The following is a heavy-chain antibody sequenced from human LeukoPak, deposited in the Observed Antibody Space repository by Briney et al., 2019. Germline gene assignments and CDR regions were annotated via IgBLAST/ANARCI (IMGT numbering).Heavy chain of an antibody. J-gene: IGHJ4*02. D-gene: IGHD3-10*01. CDR1: GFTFASYS. CDR3: ARAIRGSAVDTGDR. V-gene: IGHV3-7*01. Sequence: GGSLRLSCAASGFTFASYSMNWVRQAPGKGLEGVANIKNDGSEEYYVDSVKGRFTISRDNAKNSLFLQMNSLTAEDTAVYYCARAIRGSAVDTGDRWGQGTLVTVSS. CDR2: IKNDGSEE.